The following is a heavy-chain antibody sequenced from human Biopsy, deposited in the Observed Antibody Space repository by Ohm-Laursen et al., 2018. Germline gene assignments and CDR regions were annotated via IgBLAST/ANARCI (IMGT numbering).Heavy chain of an antibody. D-gene: IGHD3-10*01. Sequence: SETLSLTCAVSGASISDYYCVWIRQPAGKGLEWIGLIFTSGSTTYNPSVRSRVTMSEDTSKKQFSLKMTSVTAADTAIYYCAHGSGSYYKWDFWGRGILVTVSS. J-gene: IGHJ4*02. CDR2: IFTSGST. CDR1: GASISDYY. V-gene: IGHV4-4*07. CDR3: AHGSGSYYKWDF.